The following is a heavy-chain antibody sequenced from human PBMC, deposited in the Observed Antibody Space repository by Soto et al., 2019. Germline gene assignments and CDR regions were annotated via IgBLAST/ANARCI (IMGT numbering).Heavy chain of an antibody. CDR2: IYYSGST. D-gene: IGHD4-17*01. CDR1: GGSISSSSYY. J-gene: IGHJ4*02. V-gene: IGHV4-39*01. Sequence: PSQTLSLTCTVSGGSISSSSYYWGWIRQPPGKGLEWIGSIYYSGSTYYNPSLKSRVTISVDTSKNQFSLKLSSVTAADTAVYYCARQYGDYVPLDYWGQGTLVTVSS. CDR3: ARQYGDYVPLDY.